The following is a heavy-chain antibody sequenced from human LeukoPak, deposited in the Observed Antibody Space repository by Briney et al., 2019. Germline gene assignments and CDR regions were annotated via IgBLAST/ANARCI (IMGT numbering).Heavy chain of an antibody. J-gene: IGHJ4*02. D-gene: IGHD1-14*01. CDR2: IYGSGSKT. Sequence: PGGCLRLSRAASGFSFSTYSMTWVRQGPGRGLEGVSSIYGSGSKTFYADSVKGRFTISRDNSQNTSFFQIKRLSAGGPAIVFLTKGVTRSNAWDLQYWAERTLVPLPS. CDR1: GFSFSTYS. CDR3: TKGVTRSNAWDLQY. V-gene: IGHV3-23*01.